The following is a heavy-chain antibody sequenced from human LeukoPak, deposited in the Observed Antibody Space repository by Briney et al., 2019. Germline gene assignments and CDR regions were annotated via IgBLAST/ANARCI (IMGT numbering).Heavy chain of an antibody. CDR3: ASGYLFDY. V-gene: IGHV4-61*01. CDR2: IYYSGST. D-gene: IGHD3-22*01. CDR1: GGSVSSGSYY. J-gene: IGHJ4*02. Sequence: PSETLSLTCTVSGGSVSSGSYYGSWIRQPPGKGLEWIGYIYYSGSTNYNPSLKSRVTISVDTSKNQFSLKLSSVTAADTAVYYCASGYLFDYWGQGTLVTVSS.